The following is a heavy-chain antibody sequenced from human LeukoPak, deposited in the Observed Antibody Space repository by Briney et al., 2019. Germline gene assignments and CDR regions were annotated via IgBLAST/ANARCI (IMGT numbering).Heavy chain of an antibody. CDR2: ISYDGSNK. J-gene: IGHJ4*02. V-gene: IGHV3-30*04. Sequence: AGGSLRLSCAASGFTFSSYAMHWVRQAPGKGLEWVAVISYDGSNKYYADSVKDRFTISRDNSKNTLYLQMNSLRAEDTAVYYCASRYYGYPDYWGQGTLVTVSS. CDR3: ASRYYGYPDY. CDR1: GFTFSSYA. D-gene: IGHD3-22*01.